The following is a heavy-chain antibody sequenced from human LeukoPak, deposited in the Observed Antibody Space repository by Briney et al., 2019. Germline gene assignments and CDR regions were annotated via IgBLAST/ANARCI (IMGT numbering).Heavy chain of an antibody. Sequence: SETLSLTCTVSGGSISSYYWSWIRQPPGKGLEWIGYVHYSGSTNYNPSLKSRVTISVDTSKNQFSLKLSSVTAADTAVYYCARRGYGSGSFNRYYFDYWGQGNLVTVSS. J-gene: IGHJ4*02. CDR1: GGSISSYY. CDR2: VHYSGST. V-gene: IGHV4-59*08. CDR3: ARRGYGSGSFNRYYFDY. D-gene: IGHD3-10*01.